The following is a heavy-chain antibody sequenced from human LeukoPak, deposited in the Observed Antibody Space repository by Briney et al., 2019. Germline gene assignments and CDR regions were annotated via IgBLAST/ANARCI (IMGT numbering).Heavy chain of an antibody. J-gene: IGHJ4*02. D-gene: IGHD1-26*01. CDR3: TRDKSGGSYIFDY. V-gene: IGHV4-59*01. CDR1: GGSIRTSY. CDR2: IYYSGST. Sequence: SETLSLTCTVSGGSIRTSYWSWIRQPPGKGLEWIGYIYYSGSTNYNPSLKSRVTISVDTSKNQFSLKLSSVTAADTAVYYCTRDKSGGSYIFDYWGQGTLVTVSS.